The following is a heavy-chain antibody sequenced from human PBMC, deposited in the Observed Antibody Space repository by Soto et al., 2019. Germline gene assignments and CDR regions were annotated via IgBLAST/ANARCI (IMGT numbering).Heavy chain of an antibody. CDR2: INAGNGNT. CDR1: GYTFTSYA. CDR3: AWRGQQLDVYFDE. D-gene: IGHD6-13*01. Sequence: ASVKVSYKASGYTFTSYAMHWVRQAPGQRLEWMGWINAGNGNTKYSQKFQGRVTITRDTSASTAYMELSSLRSEDTAVYYCAWRGQQLDVYFDEWGQGTLVTVSS. J-gene: IGHJ4*02. V-gene: IGHV1-3*01.